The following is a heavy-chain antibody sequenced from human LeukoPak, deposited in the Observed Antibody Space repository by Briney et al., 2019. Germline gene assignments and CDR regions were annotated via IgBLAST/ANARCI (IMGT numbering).Heavy chain of an antibody. Sequence: PSETLSLTCTVSGGSIRNYYWSWIRQPPGKGLEWIGYIYYSGSTNYNPSLKSRVTISVDTSKNQISLKLRSVTAADTAVYYCAVHLGYCSSTTCQDAFDIWGQGTMVAVSS. V-gene: IGHV4-59*08. CDR3: AVHLGYCSSTTCQDAFDI. D-gene: IGHD2-2*01. CDR2: IYYSGST. J-gene: IGHJ3*02. CDR1: GGSIRNYY.